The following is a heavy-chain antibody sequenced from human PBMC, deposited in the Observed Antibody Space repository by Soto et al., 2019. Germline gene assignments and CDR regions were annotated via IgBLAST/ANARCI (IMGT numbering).Heavy chain of an antibody. J-gene: IGHJ5*02. CDR2: ISYDGSNK. CDR3: ARDRAAGTSGVGYWFDP. CDR1: GFTLSSYA. Sequence: GGSLRLSCAASGFTLSSYAMHWVRQAPGKGLEWVAVISYDGSNKYYADSVKGRFTISRDNSKNTLYLQMNSLRAEDTAVYYCARDRAAGTSGVGYWFDPWGQGTLVTVSS. D-gene: IGHD6-13*01. V-gene: IGHV3-30-3*01.